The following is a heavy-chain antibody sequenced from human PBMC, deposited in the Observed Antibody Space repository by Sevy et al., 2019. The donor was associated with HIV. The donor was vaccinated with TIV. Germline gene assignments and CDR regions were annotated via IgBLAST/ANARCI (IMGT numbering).Heavy chain of an antibody. CDR1: GFNFSNYS. CDR3: ASQFDY. Sequence: GGCLRLSCAVSGFNFSNYSMDWVRQAQGKGLEWVSSISSRGSYIYYSDSLKGRITISRDNAKNSVYLQMNSLRAEDTAVYYCASQFDYWGQGTLVTVSS. J-gene: IGHJ4*02. V-gene: IGHV3-21*01. CDR2: ISSRGSYI.